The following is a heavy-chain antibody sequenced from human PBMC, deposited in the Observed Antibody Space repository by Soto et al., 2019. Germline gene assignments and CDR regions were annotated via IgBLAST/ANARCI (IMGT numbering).Heavy chain of an antibody. Sequence: EVQLLESGGGLVQPGGSLRLSCAASGFTFSSYAMSWVRQAPGKGLEWVSAISGSGGSTYYADSVKGRFTISRDNSKNTLYLQMNSLRAEDTAVYYCAKGGYYYGSGSYQYFDYWGQGTLVTVSS. D-gene: IGHD3-10*01. J-gene: IGHJ4*02. CDR3: AKGGYYYGSGSYQYFDY. CDR2: ISGSGGST. CDR1: GFTFSSYA. V-gene: IGHV3-23*01.